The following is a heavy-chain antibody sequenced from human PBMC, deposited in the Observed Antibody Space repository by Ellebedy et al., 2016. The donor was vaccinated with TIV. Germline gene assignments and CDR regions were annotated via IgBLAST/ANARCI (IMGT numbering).Heavy chain of an antibody. Sequence: SGPTLVXPTQTLTLTCSFSGFSVSTTGVGVAWFRQPPGKALEWLALIYWDGDRRYSPSLKSRLTITKDNSRNQVVLTMTNMDATDTATYFCARFPAGQCRSSWCWYFDLWGRGTLVTVSS. CDR3: ARFPAGQCRSSWCWYFDL. CDR1: GFSVSTTGVG. D-gene: IGHD6-13*01. J-gene: IGHJ2*01. CDR2: IYWDGDR. V-gene: IGHV2-5*02.